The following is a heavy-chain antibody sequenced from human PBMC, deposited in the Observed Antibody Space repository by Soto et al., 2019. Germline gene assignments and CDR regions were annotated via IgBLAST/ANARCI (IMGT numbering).Heavy chain of an antibody. V-gene: IGHV3-21*01. CDR1: EGTFISYG. D-gene: IGHD5-18*01. CDR2: ISSSSSYI. Sequence: GPKSLSCGAAEGTFISYGGNWVSQAPGKGLEWVSSISSSSSYIYYADSVKGRFTISRDNAKNSLYLQMNSLRAEDTAVYYCARIPYSYGPFDYWGQGTLVTVSS. CDR3: ARIPYSYGPFDY. J-gene: IGHJ4*02.